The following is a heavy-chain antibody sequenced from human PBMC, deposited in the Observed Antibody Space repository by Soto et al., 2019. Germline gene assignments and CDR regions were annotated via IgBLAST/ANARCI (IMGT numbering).Heavy chain of an antibody. V-gene: IGHV3-23*01. Sequence: GGSLRLSCAASGFTFSSYAMNWVRQAPGKGLEWVSGISGNGGTTYYAESVKGRFTISRENSKNTLYLQMDSLRAEDTALYCCVNPGGGYCGGGTCYVIDYWGQGTLVTVSS. CDR2: ISGNGGTT. D-gene: IGHD2-15*01. CDR3: VNPGGGYCGGGTCYVIDY. J-gene: IGHJ4*02. CDR1: GFTFSSYA.